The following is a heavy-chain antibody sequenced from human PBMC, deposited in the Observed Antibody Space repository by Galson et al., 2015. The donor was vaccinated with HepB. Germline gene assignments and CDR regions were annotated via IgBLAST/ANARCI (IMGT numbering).Heavy chain of an antibody. D-gene: IGHD6-19*01. J-gene: IGHJ4*02. Sequence: SVKVSCKASGGNFVNYAFTWVRQAPGQGLEWMGGIIPIFGSPNYAQKFQGRVTITADVSARTVYMELSSLRSEDTAVYYCAREKEAVAGLDYWGQGTLVTVSS. CDR2: IIPIFGSP. V-gene: IGHV1-69*13. CDR3: AREKEAVAGLDY. CDR1: GGNFVNYA.